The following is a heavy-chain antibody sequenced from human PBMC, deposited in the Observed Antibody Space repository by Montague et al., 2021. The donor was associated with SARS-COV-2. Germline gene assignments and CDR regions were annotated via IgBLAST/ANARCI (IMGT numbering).Heavy chain of an antibody. CDR2: IWYDGSNK. Sequence: SLRLSCAASRFTFSSYGMHWVRQAPSKGLEWVAVIWYDGSNKYYADSVKGRFTISRDNSKNTLYLQMNSLRAEDTAVYYCARDREPEGIDYWGQGTLVTVSS. D-gene: IGHD1-14*01. CDR3: ARDREPEGIDY. CDR1: RFTFSSYG. J-gene: IGHJ4*02. V-gene: IGHV3-33*01.